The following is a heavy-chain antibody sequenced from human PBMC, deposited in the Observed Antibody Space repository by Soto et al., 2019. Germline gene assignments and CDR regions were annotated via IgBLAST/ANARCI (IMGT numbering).Heavy chain of an antibody. CDR3: ARDKYGSGRTPWTLYYYYMHV. CDR2: IYYSGST. D-gene: IGHD3-10*01. J-gene: IGHJ6*03. Sequence: SETLSLTCTVSGGSISSYYWSWIRQPPGKGLEWIGYIYYSGSTNYNPSLKSRVTISVDTSKNQFSLKLSSVTAADTAVYYCARDKYGSGRTPWTLYYYYMHVWGKGTTVTVSS. CDR1: GGSISSYY. V-gene: IGHV4-59*01.